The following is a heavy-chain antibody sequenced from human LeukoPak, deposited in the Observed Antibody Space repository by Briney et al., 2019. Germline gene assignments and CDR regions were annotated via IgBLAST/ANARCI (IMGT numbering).Heavy chain of an antibody. Sequence: PGGSLRLSCVASGLTFSDSIINWVRRAPGKGLEWVSSINPTSTSIYYADAVGGRFTISRDNDKSSLYLQMDSLRAEDTAVYYCVRLRRNSDRSYYYYYYDSWGQGILVTVSS. J-gene: IGHJ5*01. CDR1: GLTFSDSI. CDR2: INPTSTSI. CDR3: VRLRRNSDRSYYYYYYDS. D-gene: IGHD3-10*01. V-gene: IGHV3-21*01.